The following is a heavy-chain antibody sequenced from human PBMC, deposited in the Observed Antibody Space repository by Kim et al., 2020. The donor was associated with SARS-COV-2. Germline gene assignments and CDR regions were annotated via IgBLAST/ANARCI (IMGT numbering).Heavy chain of an antibody. J-gene: IGHJ4*02. CDR3: ASTTNWYYFDY. V-gene: IGHV3-9*01. D-gene: IGHD7-27*01. Sequence: IGYADSVKGRFTISRDNAKNSLYLQMNSLRAEDTALYYCASTTNWYYFDYWGQGTLVTVSS. CDR2: I.